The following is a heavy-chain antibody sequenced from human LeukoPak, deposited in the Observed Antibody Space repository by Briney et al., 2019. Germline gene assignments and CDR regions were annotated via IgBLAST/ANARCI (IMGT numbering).Heavy chain of an antibody. CDR1: GFTFSDSY. J-gene: IGHJ5*02. CDR2: ISSTSSHT. CDR3: ARGSARWFDP. V-gene: IGHV3-11*05. Sequence: AGPLRLSCAASGFTFSDSYMSWIRQAAGKGLEWVSYISSTSSHTNYADSVKGRFTISRDNVKKSLYLQMNSLRAEDTAVYYCARGSARWFDPWGQGTLVTVSS.